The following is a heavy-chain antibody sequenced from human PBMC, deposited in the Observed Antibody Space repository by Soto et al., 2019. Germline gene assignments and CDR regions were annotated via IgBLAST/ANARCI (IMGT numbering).Heavy chain of an antibody. CDR2: IWYDGSIK. CDR1: GFTLSSYG. CDR3: ARLGAKYSSIYYYGMDV. V-gene: IGHV3-33*01. Sequence: GGFLRLSFAASGFTLSSYGMHWVRQGPGKGRGGVAVIWYDGSIKYNADSLQGRFPISRDNSTNPLYIRIRSLRAADPAGCDCARLGAKYSSIYYYGMDVWRQGTTVSVSS. J-gene: IGHJ6*02. D-gene: IGHD6-13*01.